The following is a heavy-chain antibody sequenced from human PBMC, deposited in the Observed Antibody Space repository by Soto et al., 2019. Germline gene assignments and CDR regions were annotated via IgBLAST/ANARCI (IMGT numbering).Heavy chain of an antibody. J-gene: IGHJ4*02. V-gene: IGHV4-61*01. CDR2: VYYSGTT. CDR3: ARTTAVPNTLRSRYFFDY. D-gene: IGHD4-17*01. Sequence: ETVSLTCSVSVGSFINMSYYWSWIRQPPGKRLEWIGYVYYSGTTNYNPSLKSRVTISVDLSKTQFSLRLSSVTTADTALYYCARTTAVPNTLRSRYFFDYWGQGTLVTVSS. CDR1: VGSFINMSYY.